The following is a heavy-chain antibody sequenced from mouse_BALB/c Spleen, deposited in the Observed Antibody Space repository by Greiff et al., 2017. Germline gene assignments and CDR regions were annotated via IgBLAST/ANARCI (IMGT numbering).Heavy chain of an antibody. CDR1: GFSLTSYG. CDR3: ARNRDYDRYAMDY. J-gene: IGHJ4*01. Sequence: VKLMESGPGLVQPSQSLSITCTVSGFSLTSYGVHWVRQSPGKGLEWLGVIWSGGSTDYNAAFISRLSISKDNSKSQVFFKMNSLQANDTAIYYCARNRDYDRYAMDYWGQGTSVTVSS. V-gene: IGHV2-2*02. D-gene: IGHD2-4*01. CDR2: IWSGGST.